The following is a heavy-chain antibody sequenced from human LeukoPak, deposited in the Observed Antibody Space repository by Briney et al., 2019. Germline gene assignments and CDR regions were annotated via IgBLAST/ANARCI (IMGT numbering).Heavy chain of an antibody. J-gene: IGHJ4*02. CDR3: ARDRYSGSLGFDY. D-gene: IGHD1-26*01. CDR1: GFTFSSYE. Sequence: GGSLRLSCAASGFTFSSYEMNWVRQAPGKGLEWVSFISSSGSTIYYADSVKGRFTIPRDNAKNSLYLQMNSLRAEDTAVYYCARDRYSGSLGFDYWGQGTLVTVSS. V-gene: IGHV3-48*03. CDR2: ISSSGSTI.